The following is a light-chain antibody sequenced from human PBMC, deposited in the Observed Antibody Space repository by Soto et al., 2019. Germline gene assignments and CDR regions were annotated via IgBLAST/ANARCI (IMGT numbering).Light chain of an antibody. CDR3: QQSYSTPYT. Sequence: DIQMTQSPSSLSASVGDIVTITCRASQSISTYLNWYQQKPGKAPKVLIYAASSLQSGVPSRFSGSGSGTDFTLTIGSLQPGDFATYYCQQSYSTPYTFGQGTKLEIK. CDR1: QSISTY. V-gene: IGKV1-39*01. J-gene: IGKJ2*01. CDR2: AAS.